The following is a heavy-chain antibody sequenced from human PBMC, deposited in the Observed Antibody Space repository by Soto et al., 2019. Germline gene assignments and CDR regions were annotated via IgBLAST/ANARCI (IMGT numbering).Heavy chain of an antibody. CDR2: IYYSGST. D-gene: IGHD1-1*01. CDR3: AKRNAYGMDV. J-gene: IGHJ6*04. CDR1: GGSISSYY. V-gene: IGHV4-59*08. Sequence: PSETLSLTCTVSGGSISSYYWSWIRQPPGKGLEWIGYIYYSGSTNYNPALKSRVTISVDTSKNQFSLKLSSVTAAATAVYYCAKRNAYGMDVWGEATTVTVSS.